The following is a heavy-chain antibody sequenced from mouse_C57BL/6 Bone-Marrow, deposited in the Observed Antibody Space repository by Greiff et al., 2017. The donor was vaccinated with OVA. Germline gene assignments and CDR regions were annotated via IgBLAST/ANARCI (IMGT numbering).Heavy chain of an antibody. CDR2: ISSGGSYT. V-gene: IGHV5-6*01. D-gene: IGHD1-1*01. Sequence: EVKLVESGGDLVKPGGSLKLSCAASGFTFSSYGMPWVRQTPDKRLEWVATISSGGSYTYYPDSVKGRFTISRDTAKNTLYLQMSSLKSEDTAMYYCARQGTTVVAPDFDVWGTGTTVTVSS. J-gene: IGHJ1*03. CDR3: ARQGTTVVAPDFDV. CDR1: GFTFSSYG.